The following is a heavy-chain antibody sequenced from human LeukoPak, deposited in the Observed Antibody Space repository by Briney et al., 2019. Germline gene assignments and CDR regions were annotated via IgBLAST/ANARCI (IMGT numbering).Heavy chain of an antibody. D-gene: IGHD2-21*01. V-gene: IGHV3-23*01. CDR1: GFSFGSHP. Sequence: GGSLRLSCAASGFSFGSHPMNWVRQAPGKGLEWVSGITGSGDYTYYIDSLQGRFTISRDNSKNMLFLQMNSVRAEDTAVYYCARRVMAARLYYFDYWGRGILVTVSS. CDR2: ITGSGDYT. J-gene: IGHJ4*02. CDR3: ARRVMAARLYYFDY.